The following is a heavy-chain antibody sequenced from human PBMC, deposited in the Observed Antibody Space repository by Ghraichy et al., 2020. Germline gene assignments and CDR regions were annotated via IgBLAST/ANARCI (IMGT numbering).Heavy chain of an antibody. CDR1: GGSISSSYY. CDR2: MSYSGSP. Sequence: SETLSLTCSVSGGSISSSYYWGWIRQPPGKGLEWIGSMSYSGSPHYNVSLKSRVTISEDTSKNQFSLNLSSVTAADTAVYYCARHLVPALTNMGNYFDPWGQGMLVTVSS. J-gene: IGHJ5*02. D-gene: IGHD2-2*01. V-gene: IGHV4-39*01. CDR3: ARHLVPALTNMGNYFDP.